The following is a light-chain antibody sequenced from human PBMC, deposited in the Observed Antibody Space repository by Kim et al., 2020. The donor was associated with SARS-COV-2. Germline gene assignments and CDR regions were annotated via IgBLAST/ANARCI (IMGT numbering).Light chain of an antibody. V-gene: IGLV2-23*01. CDR1: SSDVGSYNL. CDR3: CSYAGSSTWV. Sequence: GQSINISCTGTSSDVGSYNLVSWYQQHPGKAPKLKIYEGSKRPSGVSNRFSGSKSGNTASLTISGLQAEDEADYYCCSYAGSSTWVFGGGTQLTVL. J-gene: IGLJ3*02. CDR2: EGS.